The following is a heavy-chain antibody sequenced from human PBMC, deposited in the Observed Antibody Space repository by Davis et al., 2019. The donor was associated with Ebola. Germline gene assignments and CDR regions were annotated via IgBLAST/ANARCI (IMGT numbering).Heavy chain of an antibody. CDR1: GFTFSSYA. Sequence: GESLKISCAASGFTFSSYAMSWVRQAPGKGLEWVSAISGSGSSTYYADSVKGRFTISRDNSKNTLYLQMNSLRAEDTAVYYCARDRDWNDVYYYYYGMDVWGQGTTVTVSS. V-gene: IGHV3-23*01. D-gene: IGHD1-1*01. J-gene: IGHJ6*02. CDR2: ISGSGSST. CDR3: ARDRDWNDVYYYYYGMDV.